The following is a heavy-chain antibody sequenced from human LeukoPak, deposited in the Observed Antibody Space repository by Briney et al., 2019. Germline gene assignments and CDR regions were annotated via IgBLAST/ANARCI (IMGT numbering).Heavy chain of an antibody. Sequence: GGSLRLSCAASGFTFSSYSMNWVRQAPWKGLEWVSSISSSSSYIYYADSVKGRYTVSRDNAQNSLYLQMSSLRAEDTAVYYCARDRGIDYWGQGALVTVSS. CDR2: ISSSSSYI. J-gene: IGHJ4*02. CDR3: ARDRGIDY. CDR1: GFTFSSYS. V-gene: IGHV3-21*01. D-gene: IGHD1-26*01.